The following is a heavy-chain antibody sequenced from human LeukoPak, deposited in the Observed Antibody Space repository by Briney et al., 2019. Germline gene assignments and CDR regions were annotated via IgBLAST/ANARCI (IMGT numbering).Heavy chain of an antibody. V-gene: IGHV3-74*01. Sequence: GGSLRLSCAASGFTFSSYWMHWVRHAPGKGLVWVSRILSDESSTTYADSVKGRFTISRDNAKNTLYLQMNSLRAEDTAVYYCAREELGYCSSTSCYDVVNWFDPWGQGTLVTVSS. CDR2: ILSDESST. CDR3: AREELGYCSSTSCYDVVNWFDP. D-gene: IGHD2-2*01. CDR1: GFTFSSYW. J-gene: IGHJ5*02.